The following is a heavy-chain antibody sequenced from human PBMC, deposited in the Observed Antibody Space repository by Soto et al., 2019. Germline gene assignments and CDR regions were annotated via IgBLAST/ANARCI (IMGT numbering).Heavy chain of an antibody. CDR1: GFTFSSYG. J-gene: IGHJ6*02. Sequence: QVQLVESGGGVVQPGRSLRLSCAAYGFTFSSYGMHWVRQAPGKGLEWVAVISYDGSNKYYADSVKGRFTISRDNSKNTLYLQMNSLRAEDTAVYYCAKDLDYYDSSGYYSYYYYYYGMDVWGQGTTVTVSS. V-gene: IGHV3-30*18. D-gene: IGHD3-22*01. CDR2: ISYDGSNK. CDR3: AKDLDYYDSSGYYSYYYYYYGMDV.